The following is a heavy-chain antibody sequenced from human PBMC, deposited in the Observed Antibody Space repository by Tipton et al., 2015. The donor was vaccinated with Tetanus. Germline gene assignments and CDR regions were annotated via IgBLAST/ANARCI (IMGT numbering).Heavy chain of an antibody. Sequence: LRLSCTVSGGSISSGSYYWSWIRQPPGKGLQCIGYVFYTGSTNYNSPFESRVTISVDTSKNQISLQLRSVTAADTAVYYCARYHCTGTTCQHLDHWGQGTLVTVSS. CDR3: ARYHCTGTTCQHLDH. CDR2: VFYTGST. CDR1: GGSISSGSYY. D-gene: IGHD2-8*02. V-gene: IGHV4-61*01. J-gene: IGHJ4*01.